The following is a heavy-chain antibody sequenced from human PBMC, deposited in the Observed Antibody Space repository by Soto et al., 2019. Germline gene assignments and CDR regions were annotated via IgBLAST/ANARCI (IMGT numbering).Heavy chain of an antibody. D-gene: IGHD3-10*01. CDR3: ARQGSGPNHAPGDV. CDR1: GGSISSYY. CDR2: MHYGGNS. V-gene: IGHV4-59*08. J-gene: IGHJ6*03. Sequence: QVQLQESGPGLVKPSETLSLTCTVSGGSISSYYCSWFRQPPGKGLEWIGHMHYGGNSDYNPSLRVRVTRSVKPPKTRSSRSWGPVTAQARACYSGARQGSGPNHAPGDVGAKGPPV.